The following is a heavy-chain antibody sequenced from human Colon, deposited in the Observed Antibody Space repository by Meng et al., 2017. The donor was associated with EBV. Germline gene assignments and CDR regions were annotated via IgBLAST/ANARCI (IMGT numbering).Heavy chain of an antibody. D-gene: IGHD3-10*01. J-gene: IGHJ4*02. V-gene: IGHV4-39*01. CDR1: GGSISISHYY. CDR2: IYHSGST. Sequence: LELQESGPGWGKPSWTLSFTSTVSGGSISISHYYWGWARQPPGKGLQWIGTIYHSGSTSYNPSLQSRVTMFVDTSKNQFSLMLTSVTATDTAVYYCARRRGGSGRDCWGQGTLVTVSS. CDR3: ARRRGGSGRDC.